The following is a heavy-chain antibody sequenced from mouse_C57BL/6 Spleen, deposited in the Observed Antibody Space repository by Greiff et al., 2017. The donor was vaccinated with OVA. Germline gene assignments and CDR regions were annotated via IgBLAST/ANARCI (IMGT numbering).Heavy chain of an antibody. V-gene: IGHV5-9-1*02. D-gene: IGHD1-1*01. CDR3: TRARDYYGSGGYFDV. J-gene: IGHJ1*03. CDR2: ISSGGDYL. Sequence: EVKLVESGEGLVKPGGSLTLSCAASGFTFSSYAMSWVRQTPEKRLEWVAYISSGGDYLYYADTVKGRFTISRDNARNTLYLQMSSLKSEDTAMYYCTRARDYYGSGGYFDVWGTGTTVTVSS. CDR1: GFTFSSYA.